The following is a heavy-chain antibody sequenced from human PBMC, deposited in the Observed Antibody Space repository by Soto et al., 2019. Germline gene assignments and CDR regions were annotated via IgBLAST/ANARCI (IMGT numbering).Heavy chain of an antibody. Sequence: GASVKVSCKASGYTFTSYAMHWVRQAPGQRLEWMGWINAGNGNTKYSQKFQGRVTITRDTSASTAYMELSSLRSEDTAVYYFARDLDIVLMVYAPGGFDYWGQGTLVTVSS. CDR2: INAGNGNT. J-gene: IGHJ4*02. D-gene: IGHD2-8*01. V-gene: IGHV1-3*01. CDR1: GYTFTSYA. CDR3: ARDLDIVLMVYAPGGFDY.